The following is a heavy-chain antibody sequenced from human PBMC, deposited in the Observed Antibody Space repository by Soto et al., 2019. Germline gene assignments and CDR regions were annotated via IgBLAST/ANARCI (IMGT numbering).Heavy chain of an antibody. Sequence: SETLSLTCTVSGGSISSYYWIWIRQPPGKGLEWIGYIYYSGSTNYNPSLKSRVTISVDTSKNQFSLKLSSVTAADTAVYYCARSIAVAGMFDYWGQGTLVTVSS. CDR3: ARSIAVAGMFDY. CDR2: IYYSGST. V-gene: IGHV4-59*01. CDR1: GGSISSYY. J-gene: IGHJ4*02. D-gene: IGHD6-19*01.